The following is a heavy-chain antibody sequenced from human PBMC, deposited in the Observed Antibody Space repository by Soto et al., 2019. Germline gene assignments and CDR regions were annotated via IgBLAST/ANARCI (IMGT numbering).Heavy chain of an antibody. J-gene: IGHJ6*02. Sequence: QVQLQESGPGLVKPSQTLSLTCTVSGGSISSGDYYWSWIRQPPGKGLEWIGYIYYSGSTYYNPSPKSRVTTSVDPSKNQFSLKLSSVTAADTAVYYCARDHYVYDILTGYGYYYGMDVWGQGTTVTVSS. CDR2: IYYSGST. V-gene: IGHV4-30-4*01. CDR3: ARDHYVYDILTGYGYYYGMDV. CDR1: GGSISSGDYY. D-gene: IGHD3-9*01.